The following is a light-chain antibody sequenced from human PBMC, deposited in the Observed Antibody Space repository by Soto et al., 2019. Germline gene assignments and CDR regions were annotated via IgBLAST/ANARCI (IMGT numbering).Light chain of an antibody. CDR3: QQYNNWPFT. CDR1: QSISSN. CDR2: GAS. Sequence: EIVMTQSPATLSVSPGERATLSCRASQSISSNLAWYQQKPGQAPRLLIYGASTRATGIPATFSGSGSGTEFTLTLSSLQSEDFAVYYCQQYNNWPFTFGPGTKVISN. V-gene: IGKV3-15*01. J-gene: IGKJ3*01.